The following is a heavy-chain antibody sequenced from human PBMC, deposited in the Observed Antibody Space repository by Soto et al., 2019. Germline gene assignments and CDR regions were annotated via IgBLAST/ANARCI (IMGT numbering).Heavy chain of an antibody. V-gene: IGHV1-2*04. CDR1: GYTFTAYY. D-gene: IGHD2-21*02. J-gene: IGHJ6*02. Sequence: ASVKVSCKASGYTFTAYYMHWVRQAPGQGLEWMGWISPNSGATKYAQKFQGWVTMTRDTSISTAYMEMGGLRSDDVAVYYWAWAYCSTLCCYSGNDYYSMDFWSQGTTGTVAS. CDR2: ISPNSGAT. CDR3: AWAYCSTLCCYSGNDYYSMDF.